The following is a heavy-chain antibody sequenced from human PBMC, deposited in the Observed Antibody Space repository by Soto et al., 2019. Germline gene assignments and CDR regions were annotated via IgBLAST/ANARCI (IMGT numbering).Heavy chain of an antibody. CDR2: IYNSGST. CDR1: GGSISSGDYY. Sequence: QVQLQESGPGLVKPSQTLSLTCTVSGGSISSGDYYWNWIRQPPGKGLEWIGLIYNSGSTYYNPSLKSRVTTSVDASEKQFSLKVTSVTAADTAMYFCARNDYDYVWESPGGDAFDIWGQGTMVTVSS. J-gene: IGHJ3*02. CDR3: ARNDYDYVWESPGGDAFDI. D-gene: IGHD3-16*01. V-gene: IGHV4-30-4*01.